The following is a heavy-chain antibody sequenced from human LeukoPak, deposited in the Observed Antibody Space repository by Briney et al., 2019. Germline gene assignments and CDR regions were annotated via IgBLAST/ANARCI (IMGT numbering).Heavy chain of an antibody. CDR3: ARGEEGYYDFWSGYYPYYFDY. CDR1: GGSISSSSYY. Sequence: SETLSLICTVSGGSISSSSYYWGWIRQPPGKGLEWIGSIYYSGSTYYNPSLKSRVTISVDTSKNQFSLKLSSVTAADTAVYYCARGEEGYYDFWSGYYPYYFDYWGQGTLVTVSS. CDR2: IYYSGST. J-gene: IGHJ4*02. V-gene: IGHV4-39*07. D-gene: IGHD3-3*01.